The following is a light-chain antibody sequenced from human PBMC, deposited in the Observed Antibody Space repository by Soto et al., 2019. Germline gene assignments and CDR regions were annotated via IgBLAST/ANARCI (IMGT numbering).Light chain of an antibody. CDR3: QQYGSSPLT. V-gene: IGKV3-20*01. Sequence: EIVLTQSPGTLSLSPGERATLSCRASQSVSSNYLAWYQQKPGQAPRLLFYAASTRATGIPDRFRGSGSGTDFTLTISRLEPEDFAVYSCQQYGSSPLTFGGGTKVDIK. J-gene: IGKJ4*01. CDR2: AAS. CDR1: QSVSSNY.